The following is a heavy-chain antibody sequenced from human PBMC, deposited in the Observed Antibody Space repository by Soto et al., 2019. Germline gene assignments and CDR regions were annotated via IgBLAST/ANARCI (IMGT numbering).Heavy chain of an antibody. D-gene: IGHD1-26*01. CDR3: GGYSGDGIWS. V-gene: IGHV3-64*01. Sequence: EVQLVESGGGLVQPGGSLRLSCAASGFTFSSYSMHWVRQAPGQSLEYVSAISSNGGTTSYANSVKGRFTISRDKFQNMLYLQMGSLRAEDMAVYYCGGYSGDGIWSWGQGTLVTVSS. CDR1: GFTFSSYS. J-gene: IGHJ5*02. CDR2: ISSNGGTT.